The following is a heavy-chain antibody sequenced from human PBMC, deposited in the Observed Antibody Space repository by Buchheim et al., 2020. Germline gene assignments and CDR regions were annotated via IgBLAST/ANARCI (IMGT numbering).Heavy chain of an antibody. V-gene: IGHV3-7*01. CDR1: GFIFDNFW. Sequence: DVQLVESGGGLVQSGGSLRLSCEASGFIFDNFWMTWVRQAQGKGLEWVASIAGNGGRIYYGDAVKGRFTISRDNSKNTLFLQMDVLRSDDTAVYYCAVGAHYWGQGT. CDR3: AVGAHY. D-gene: IGHD1-26*01. J-gene: IGHJ4*02. CDR2: IAGNGGRI.